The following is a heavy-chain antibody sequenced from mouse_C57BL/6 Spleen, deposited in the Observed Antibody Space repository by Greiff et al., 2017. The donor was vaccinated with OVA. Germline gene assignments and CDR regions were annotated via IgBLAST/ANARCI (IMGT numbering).Heavy chain of an antibody. J-gene: IGHJ2*01. CDR3: ARSGYYGSRGYFDY. D-gene: IGHD1-1*01. CDR2: IYPGDGDT. V-gene: IGHV1-80*01. Sequence: QVQLQQSGAELVKPGASVKISCKASGYAFSSYWMNWVKQRPGKGLEWIGQIYPGDGDTNYNGKFKGKATLTADKSSSTAYMQLSSLTSEDSAVYFCARSGYYGSRGYFDYWGQGTTLTVSS. CDR1: GYAFSSYW.